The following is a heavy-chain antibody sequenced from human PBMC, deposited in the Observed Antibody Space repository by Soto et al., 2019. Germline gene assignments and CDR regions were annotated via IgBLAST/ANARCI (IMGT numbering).Heavy chain of an antibody. Sequence: GGSLRLSCAASGFTFSSYAMHWVRQAPGKGLEWVAVISYDGSNKYYADSVKGRFTISRDNSKNTLYLQMNSLRAEDTAVYYCARPYPGHIAVVTAIRWAFDYWGQGTLVTVSS. CDR3: ARPYPGHIAVVTAIRWAFDY. CDR1: GFTFSSYA. V-gene: IGHV3-30-3*01. J-gene: IGHJ4*02. D-gene: IGHD2-21*02. CDR2: ISYDGSNK.